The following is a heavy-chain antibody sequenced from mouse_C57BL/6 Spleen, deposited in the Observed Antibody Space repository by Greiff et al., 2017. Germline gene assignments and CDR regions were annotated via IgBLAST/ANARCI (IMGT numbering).Heavy chain of an antibody. D-gene: IGHD3-3*01. CDR1: GYTFTSYW. J-gene: IGHJ1*03. Sequence: QVQLQQPGAELMRPGSSVKLSCKASGYTFTSYWMHWVKQRPIQGLEWIGNIYPSSSDTHYNQKFKDKATLTVDKSSSTAYMQLSSLTSEDSSVYSCARNYRCGCDMDVWGKGTTVTVSS. V-gene: IGHV1-52*01. CDR3: ARNYRCGCDMDV. CDR2: IYPSSSDT.